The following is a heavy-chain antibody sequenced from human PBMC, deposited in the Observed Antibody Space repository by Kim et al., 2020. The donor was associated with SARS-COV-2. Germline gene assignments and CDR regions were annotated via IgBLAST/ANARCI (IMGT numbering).Heavy chain of an antibody. V-gene: IGHV3-23*01. CDR2: ITSDDTE. CDR1: GFTFSSSA. J-gene: IGHJ6*02. Sequence: GGSLRLSCAASGFTFSSSAMNWVRQAPGKGLEWVSTITSDDTEDYADSVKGRLTISRDNSKNTLYVKMNSLRVDDTAVYYCAKGENMVVWGQGTTVTVSS. CDR3: AKGENMVV. D-gene: IGHD3-16*01.